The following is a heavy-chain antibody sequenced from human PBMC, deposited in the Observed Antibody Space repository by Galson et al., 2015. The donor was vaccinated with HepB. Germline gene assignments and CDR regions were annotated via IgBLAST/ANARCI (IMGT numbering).Heavy chain of an antibody. CDR2: ISVYSDNA. D-gene: IGHD3-9*01. CDR1: GFSLNNYG. Sequence: SVKVSCKASGFSLNNYGITWVRQAPGEGLEWMGWISVYSDNANYAQKFQGRVTVTTDTSTNTAYMELRSLRYDDTAVYYCARARYNYSPPDNWGQGTLVTVSS. J-gene: IGHJ4*02. V-gene: IGHV1-18*01. CDR3: ARARYNYSPPDN.